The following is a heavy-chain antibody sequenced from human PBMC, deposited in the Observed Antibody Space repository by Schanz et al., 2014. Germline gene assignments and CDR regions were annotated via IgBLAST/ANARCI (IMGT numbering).Heavy chain of an antibody. CDR1: GYTFTSYY. Sequence: QVQLVQSGAEVKKPGASVRVSCKASGYTFTSYYMHWVRQAPGQGLEWMGIINPSGGSTSYAQKFQGRVTMTRDTSTSTVYMELSSLRSEDTAVYYCARAPVTVGPYHYYMDVWGNGTTVAVSS. D-gene: IGHD4-17*01. J-gene: IGHJ6*03. V-gene: IGHV1-46*01. CDR2: INPSGGST. CDR3: ARAPVTVGPYHYYMDV.